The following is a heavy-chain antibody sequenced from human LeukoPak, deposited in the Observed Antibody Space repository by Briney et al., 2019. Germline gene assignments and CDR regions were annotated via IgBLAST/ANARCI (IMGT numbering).Heavy chain of an antibody. CDR2: IHYSGST. J-gene: IGHJ4*02. Sequence: SETLSLTCTVSGGSISSYYWSWIRQPPGKGLEWIGYIHYSGSTTYNPSLKSRVTISVDTSKNQFSLKLTSGTAADTAVYYCARTPLYSSSWYSPFDYWGQGTLVTVSS. V-gene: IGHV4-59*12. CDR1: GGSISSYY. CDR3: ARTPLYSSSWYSPFDY. D-gene: IGHD6-13*01.